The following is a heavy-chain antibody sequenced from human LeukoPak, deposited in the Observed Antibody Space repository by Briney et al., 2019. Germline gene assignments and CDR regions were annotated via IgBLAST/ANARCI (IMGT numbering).Heavy chain of an antibody. CDR3: AKDVSFAVTTYFDH. Sequence: GGSLILSCAASGFTFSSYAMSWVRQAPGKGLEWVSVISVSGDNTYYADSVKGRFTISRDNSKNTLYLQMSSLRAEDTAVYYCAKDVSFAVTTYFDHWGQGALVTVSS. CDR1: GFTFSSYA. V-gene: IGHV3-23*01. D-gene: IGHD4-17*01. CDR2: ISVSGDNT. J-gene: IGHJ4*02.